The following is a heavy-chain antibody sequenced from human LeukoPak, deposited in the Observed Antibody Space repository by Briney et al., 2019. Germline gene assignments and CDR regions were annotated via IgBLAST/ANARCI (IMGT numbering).Heavy chain of an antibody. D-gene: IGHD5-12*01. J-gene: IGHJ4*02. Sequence: SGTLALTCAVSGCSISSSNWCSGVRQPPWKGLEWFGEIYHSGSTNYNPSLKSRVTISVDKSKNQFSLKLSSVTAADTAVYYCASFKGGYSGYGGYWGQGTLVTVSS. CDR2: IYHSGST. CDR3: ASFKGGYSGYGGY. V-gene: IGHV4-4*02. CDR1: GCSISSSNW.